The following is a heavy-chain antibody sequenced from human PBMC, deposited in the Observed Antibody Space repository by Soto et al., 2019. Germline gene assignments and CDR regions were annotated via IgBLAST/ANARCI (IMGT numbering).Heavy chain of an antibody. V-gene: IGHV4-4*02. CDR1: GGSISSSNW. CDR3: ARDGRIAVAGFPHDYGMDV. CDR2: IYHSGST. J-gene: IGHJ6*02. Sequence: QVQLQESGPGLVKPSGTLSLTCAVSGGSISSSNWWGWVRQPPGKGLEWIGEIYHSGSTNYNPSLKSRVTISVDKSKNQFSLKLRSVTAADTAVYYCARDGRIAVAGFPHDYGMDVWGQGTTVTVSS. D-gene: IGHD6-19*01.